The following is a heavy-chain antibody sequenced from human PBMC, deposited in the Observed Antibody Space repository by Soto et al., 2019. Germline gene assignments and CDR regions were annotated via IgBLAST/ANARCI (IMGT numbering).Heavy chain of an antibody. V-gene: IGHV5-51*01. CDR3: ARQPVGDRGSLYYYGMDV. D-gene: IGHD1-26*01. CDR2: IYPGDSDT. Sequence: PGESLKISCKGSGYSFTSYWIGWVRQMPGKGLEWMGIIYPGDSDTRYSPSFQGQVTISADKSTSTAYLQWSSLKASDTAMYYCARQPVGDRGSLYYYGMDVWGQGTTVTVSS. J-gene: IGHJ6*02. CDR1: GYSFTSYW.